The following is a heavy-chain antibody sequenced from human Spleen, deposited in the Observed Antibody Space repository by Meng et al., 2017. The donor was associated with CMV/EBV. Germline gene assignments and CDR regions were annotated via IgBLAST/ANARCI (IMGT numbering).Heavy chain of an antibody. CDR1: GASIGGRRYY. CDR2: IYRRGST. CDR3: ARGLFKGSSCPRPGCWYFDL. D-gene: IGHD6-13*01. J-gene: IGHJ2*01. V-gene: IGHV4-39*07. Sequence: GSLRLSCTVSGASIGGRRYYWGWIRQSPGRGLEWIGNIYRRGSTYYNPSLKSRVTISVDTSKNQFSLNLTSVTAADTAVYYCARGLFKGSSCPRPGCWYFDLWGRGTLVTVSS.